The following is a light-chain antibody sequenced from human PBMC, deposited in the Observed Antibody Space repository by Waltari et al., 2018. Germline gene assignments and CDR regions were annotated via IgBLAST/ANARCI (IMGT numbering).Light chain of an antibody. V-gene: IGLV2-14*01. CDR3: CSFTGRSTWV. J-gene: IGLJ3*02. Sequence: QSALTQPASVSGSPGQSITISCTGTSSDVGGYNYSSWYQQHPGKVPKLLIFDVSNRPAGVSNRFSGSKSGNTASLTISGLQAEDESDYYCCSFTGRSTWVFGGGTKVTVL. CDR1: SSDVGGYNY. CDR2: DVS.